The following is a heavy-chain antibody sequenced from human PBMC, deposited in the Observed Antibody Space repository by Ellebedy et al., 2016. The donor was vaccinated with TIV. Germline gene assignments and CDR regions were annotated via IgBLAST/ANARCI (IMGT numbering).Heavy chain of an antibody. V-gene: IGHV1-18*04. J-gene: IGHJ4*02. CDR3: ARGRSGSYSWSSDY. CDR2: ISAYNGNT. Sequence: ASVKVSXXASGYTFTSYGISWVRQAPGQGLEWMGWISAYNGNTNYAQKLQGRVTMTTDTSTSTAYMELRSLRSDDTAVYYCARGRSGSYSWSSDYWGQGTLVTVSS. CDR1: GYTFTSYG. D-gene: IGHD1-26*01.